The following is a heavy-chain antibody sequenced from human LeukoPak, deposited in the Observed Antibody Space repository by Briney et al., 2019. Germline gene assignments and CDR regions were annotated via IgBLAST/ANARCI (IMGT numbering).Heavy chain of an antibody. D-gene: IGHD3-22*01. V-gene: IGHV3-74*03. CDR1: GFTFSNYW. CDR2: IDNAGSIT. J-gene: IGHJ4*02. CDR3: VRSAFHAGSGNYYDY. Sequence: GGFLRLSCAASGFTFSNYWIHWVRQAPGKGLVWVSRIDNAGSITTYADSVKGRFTISRDNAENTLYLQMNSLRVEDTAVYYCVRSAFHAGSGNYYDYWGQGTLVTVSS.